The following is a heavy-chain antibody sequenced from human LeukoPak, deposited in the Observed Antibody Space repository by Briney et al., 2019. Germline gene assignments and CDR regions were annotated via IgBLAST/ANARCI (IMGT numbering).Heavy chain of an antibody. J-gene: IGHJ4*02. Sequence: GGSLRLSCAASGFTFSSYAMHWVRQAPGKGLEWVAVISYDGSNKYYADSVKGRFTISRDNSKNTLYLQMNSLRAEDTAVYYCARAMDYYDSSGLDYWGQGALVTVSS. V-gene: IGHV3-30-3*01. CDR2: ISYDGSNK. CDR3: ARAMDYYDSSGLDY. CDR1: GFTFSSYA. D-gene: IGHD3-22*01.